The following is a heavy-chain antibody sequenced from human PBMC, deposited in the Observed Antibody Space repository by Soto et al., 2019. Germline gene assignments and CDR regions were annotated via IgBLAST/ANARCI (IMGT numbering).Heavy chain of an antibody. CDR2: IYYSGST. CDR3: ARRLYYDSSGFEGGGMDV. D-gene: IGHD3-22*01. J-gene: IGHJ6*02. V-gene: IGHV4-39*01. CDR1: GGSISSSSYY. Sequence: SETLSLTCTVSGGSISSSSYYWGWIGQPPGKGLEWIGSIYYSGSTYYNPSLKSRVTISVDTSKSQFSLKLSSVTAADTAVYYCARRLYYDSSGFEGGGMDVWGQGTTVT.